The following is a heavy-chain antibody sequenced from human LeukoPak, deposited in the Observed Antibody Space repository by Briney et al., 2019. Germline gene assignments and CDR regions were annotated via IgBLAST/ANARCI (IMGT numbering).Heavy chain of an antibody. CDR3: ARADGTIYYFDS. CDR2: IYYSGST. D-gene: IGHD5-24*01. Sequence: SETLSLTCTVSGGSISSRAYYWSWIRQHPGKGPEWIGYIYYSGSTYYNPSLKSRVIISLNTSKTQFSLKLSSVTAADTAVYYCARADGTIYYFDSSGQGTVVTVSS. CDR1: GGSISSRAYY. J-gene: IGHJ4*02. V-gene: IGHV4-31*03.